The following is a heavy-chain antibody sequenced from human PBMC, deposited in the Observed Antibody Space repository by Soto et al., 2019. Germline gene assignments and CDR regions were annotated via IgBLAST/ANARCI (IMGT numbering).Heavy chain of an antibody. Sequence: GPTLANPAHTLTLTCTCSGCALRTSGMGVAWIRAPAGKALEWLGRNDWDEDKSYSTSLKTRLTISKDTSKDQVVLTMTNMDHVDTATYYCARMGSGWGMDVWGQGTTVTVSS. J-gene: IGHJ6*02. CDR2: NDWDEDK. CDR3: ARMGSGWGMDV. D-gene: IGHD6-19*01. CDR1: GCALRTSGMG. V-gene: IGHV2-70*04.